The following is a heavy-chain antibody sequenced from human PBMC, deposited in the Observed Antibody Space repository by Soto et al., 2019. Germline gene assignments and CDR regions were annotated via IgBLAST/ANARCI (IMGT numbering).Heavy chain of an antibody. CDR3: ARRGAHIAAAGRRGSYYYYGMDA. D-gene: IGHD6-13*01. Sequence: GESLKISCKGSGYSFTSYWIGWVRQMPGKGLEWMGIIYPGDSDTRYSPSFQGQVTISADKSISTAYLQWSSLKASDTAMYYCARRGAHIAAAGRRGSYYYYGMDAWGQGTTVTVSS. V-gene: IGHV5-51*01. CDR1: GYSFTSYW. J-gene: IGHJ6*02. CDR2: IYPGDSDT.